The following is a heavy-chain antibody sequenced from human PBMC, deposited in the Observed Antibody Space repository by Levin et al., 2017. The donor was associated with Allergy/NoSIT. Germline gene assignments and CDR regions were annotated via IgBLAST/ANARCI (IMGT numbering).Heavy chain of an antibody. Sequence: PGGSLRLSCAASGFTFSSYAMHWVRQAPGKGLEWVAVISYDGSNKYYADSVKGRFTISRDNSKNTLYLQMNSLRAEDTAVYYCARDAIEYITMVRGEIFFDYWGQGTLVTVSS. CDR1: GFTFSSYA. CDR3: ARDAIEYITMVRGEIFFDY. V-gene: IGHV3-30*04. J-gene: IGHJ4*02. CDR2: ISYDGSNK. D-gene: IGHD3-10*01.